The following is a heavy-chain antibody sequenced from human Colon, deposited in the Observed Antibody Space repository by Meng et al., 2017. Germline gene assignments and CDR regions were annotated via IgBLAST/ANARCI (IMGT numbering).Heavy chain of an antibody. CDR3: TTLYGDGDSTS. Sequence: QPQLQESGPGLVKPSEALSLTCGVSGVSISRNKWWSWVRQPPGKGLEWIGESHHSGSTNYNPSLKSRVAISVDKSQNQFSLRLTSVTATDTAVYYCTTLYGDGDSTSWGQGTLVTVSS. CDR1: GVSISRNKW. J-gene: IGHJ4*02. V-gene: IGHV4-4*02. CDR2: SHHSGST. D-gene: IGHD4-17*01.